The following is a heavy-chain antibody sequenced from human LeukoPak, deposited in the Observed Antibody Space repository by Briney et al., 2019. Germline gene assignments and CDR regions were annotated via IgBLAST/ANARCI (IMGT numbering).Heavy chain of an antibody. D-gene: IGHD3-10*01. CDR1: GFTFSSYG. Sequence: PGGSLRLSCAASGFTFSSYGMHWVRQAPGKGLEWVAFIRYDGSNKYYADSVKGRFTISRDNSKNTLYLQMNSLRAEDTAVYYCAKSHPLRGEKAYYFDYWGQGTLVTVSS. CDR3: AKSHPLRGEKAYYFDY. CDR2: IRYDGSNK. V-gene: IGHV3-30*02. J-gene: IGHJ4*02.